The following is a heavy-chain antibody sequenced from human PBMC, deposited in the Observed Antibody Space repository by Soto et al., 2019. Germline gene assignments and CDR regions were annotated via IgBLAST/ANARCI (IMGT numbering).Heavy chain of an antibody. Sequence: SVEVSCRPSDGTLSSYAIICVRQAPGPGLEWMGGIIPIFGTANYAQKFQGRVTITADESTSTAYMELSSLRSEDTAVYYCASTLTYYDFWSGHRGFDPWGQGTLVTVSS. CDR3: ASTLTYYDFWSGHRGFDP. V-gene: IGHV1-69*01. CDR2: IIPIFGTA. J-gene: IGHJ5*02. D-gene: IGHD3-3*01. CDR1: DGTLSSYA.